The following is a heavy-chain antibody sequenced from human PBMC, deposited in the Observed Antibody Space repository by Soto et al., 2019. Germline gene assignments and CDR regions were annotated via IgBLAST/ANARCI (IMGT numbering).Heavy chain of an antibody. Sequence: VGSLRLSCAASGFTFSSYGMHWVRQAPWKGLEWVSAISGSGGSTYYADSVKGRFTSSRDNSKNTLYLHMNSLKPEETAVYYRAKNRAVAAQGPYSSDYWGQGTLVTVSS. CDR1: GFTFSSYG. V-gene: IGHV3-23*01. CDR3: AKNRAVAAQGPYSSDY. CDR2: ISGSGGST. D-gene: IGHD6-19*01. J-gene: IGHJ4*02.